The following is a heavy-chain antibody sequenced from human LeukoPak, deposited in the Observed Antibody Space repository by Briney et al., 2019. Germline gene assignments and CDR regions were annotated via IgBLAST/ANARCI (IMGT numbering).Heavy chain of an antibody. CDR1: GGSISSYY. V-gene: IGHV4-59*01. Sequence: SETLSLTCTVSGGSISSYYWSWIRQPPGKGLEWIGYIYYSGSTNYNPSLKSRVTISVDTSKNQFSLKLSSVTAADTAVFYCARAGGVWFDPWGQGTLVTVSS. J-gene: IGHJ5*02. D-gene: IGHD3-3*01. CDR3: ARAGGVWFDP. CDR2: IYYSGST.